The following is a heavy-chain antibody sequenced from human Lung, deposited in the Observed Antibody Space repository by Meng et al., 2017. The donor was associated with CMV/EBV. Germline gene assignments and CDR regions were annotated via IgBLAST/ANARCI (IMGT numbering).Heavy chain of an antibody. CDR3: ARSYSYGWGPYYYYYGMDV. CDR2: INHSGST. CDR1: GGSFSGYY. D-gene: IGHD5-18*01. V-gene: IGHV4-34*01. Sequence: SETLSLXCAVYGGSFSGYYWSWIRQPPGKGLEWIGEINHSGSTNYNPSLKSRVTISVDTSKNQFSLKLSSVTAADTAVYYCARSYSYGWGPYYYYYGMDVWXQGTXVTVSS. J-gene: IGHJ6*02.